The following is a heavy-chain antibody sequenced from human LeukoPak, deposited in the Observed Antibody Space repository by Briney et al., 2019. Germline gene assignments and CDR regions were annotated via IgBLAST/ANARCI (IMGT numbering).Heavy chain of an antibody. CDR3: AKAFNLSNWNRTPFDY. D-gene: IGHD1-1*01. CDR1: GFTFSSSA. V-gene: IGHV3-23*01. J-gene: IGHJ4*02. Sequence: PGGSLRLSCAASGFTFSSSAMSWVRQAPGKGLEWVSAISGSGTGTNHADSVKGRFTISRDNSKSTLYLQMDSLRAEDTAVYYCAKAFNLSNWNRTPFDYWGQGTLVTVSS. CDR2: ISGSGTGT.